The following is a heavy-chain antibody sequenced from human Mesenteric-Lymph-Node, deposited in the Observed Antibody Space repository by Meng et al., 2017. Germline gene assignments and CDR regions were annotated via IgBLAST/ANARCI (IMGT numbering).Heavy chain of an antibody. J-gene: IGHJ4*02. CDR3: AKGRTSDY. V-gene: IGHV3-23*01. Sequence: GESLKISCGDSGFDFSSVAMSWVRQAPGKGLEWVSAFSGSGGSTYYADSVKGRFTISRNNSKNTLYLQMNSLRAEDTAVYYCAKGRTSDYWGQGTLVTVSS. D-gene: IGHD1-7*01. CDR2: FSGSGGST. CDR1: GFDFSSVA.